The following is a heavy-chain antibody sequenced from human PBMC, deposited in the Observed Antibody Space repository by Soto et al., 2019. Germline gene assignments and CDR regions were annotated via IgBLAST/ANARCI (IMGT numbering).Heavy chain of an antibody. Sequence: PGGSLRLACAASGFTVSNAGVNRFRQAPGKGLEWVGRIKSKTDGGTTDYAAPVKGRFTISRDDSKNTLYLQMNSLKTEDTSVYYCTTAAVHYYYGMDVWGQGTTVTVSS. J-gene: IGHJ6*02. CDR3: TTAAVHYYYGMDV. D-gene: IGHD6-13*01. CDR1: GFTVSNAG. CDR2: IKSKTDGGTT. V-gene: IGHV3-15*07.